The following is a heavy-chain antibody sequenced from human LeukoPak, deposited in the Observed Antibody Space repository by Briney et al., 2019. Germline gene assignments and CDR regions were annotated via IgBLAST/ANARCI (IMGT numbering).Heavy chain of an antibody. V-gene: IGHV3-7*03. D-gene: IGHD2-2*01. CDR3: ATQTYALFDY. CDR2: IKQDGSDK. CDR1: GFTFSSFW. J-gene: IGHJ4*02. Sequence: GGSLRLSCAASGFTFSSFWMSWVRQAPGKGLEWVGNIKQDGSDKYHADSVKGRFTISRDNAKNSLYLQMSSLRAEDTAVYYCATQTYALFDYWGQGILVTVSS.